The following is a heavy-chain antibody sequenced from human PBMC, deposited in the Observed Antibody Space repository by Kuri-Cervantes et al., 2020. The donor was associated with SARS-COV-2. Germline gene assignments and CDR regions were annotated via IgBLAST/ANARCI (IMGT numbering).Heavy chain of an antibody. CDR1: GFTFSSYW. V-gene: IGHV3-7*05. CDR2: IKQDGSEK. Sequence: LSLTCAASGFTFSSYWMSWVRQAPGKGLEWVANIKQDGSEKYYVDSVKGRFTISRDNAKNSLYLQMNSLRAEDTAVYYCARDSFTSLDDYYYYYGMDVWGQGTTVTVSS. CDR3: ARDSFTSLDDYYYYYGMDV. J-gene: IGHJ6*02. D-gene: IGHD2-2*01.